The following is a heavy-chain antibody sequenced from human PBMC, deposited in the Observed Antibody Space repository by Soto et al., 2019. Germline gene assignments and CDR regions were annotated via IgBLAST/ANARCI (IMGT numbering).Heavy chain of an antibody. D-gene: IGHD6-13*01. CDR3: ARAPIGSSWFVDY. Sequence: EVQLVEFGGGLVKPGGSLRLSCAASGFTFSSFAMSWVRQAPGKGLEWVSSITSSSTYIYYADSVKGRFTISRDNAKNSLYLQMNSLRAEDTAVYYCARAPIGSSWFVDYWGQGTLVTVSS. V-gene: IGHV3-21*01. CDR1: GFTFSSFA. CDR2: ITSSSTYI. J-gene: IGHJ4*02.